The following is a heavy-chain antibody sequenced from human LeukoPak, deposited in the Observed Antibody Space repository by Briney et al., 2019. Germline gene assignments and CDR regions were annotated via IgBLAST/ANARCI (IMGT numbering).Heavy chain of an antibody. CDR1: GFTFDDYA. V-gene: IGHV3-9*03. CDR3: AKGHTYYYDSSGYSCDAFDI. Sequence: GGSLRLSCAASGFTFDDYAMHWVRQAPGKGLEWVSGISWNSGSIGYADSVKGRFTISRDNAKNSLYLQMNSLRAEDMALYYCAKGHTYYYDSSGYSCDAFDIWGQGTMVTVSS. D-gene: IGHD3-22*01. J-gene: IGHJ3*02. CDR2: ISWNSGSI.